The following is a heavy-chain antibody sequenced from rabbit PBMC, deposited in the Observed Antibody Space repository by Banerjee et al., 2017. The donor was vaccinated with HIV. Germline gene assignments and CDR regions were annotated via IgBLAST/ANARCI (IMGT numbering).Heavy chain of an antibody. Sequence: QLVESGGGLVTLGGSLKLSCKASGIDFSSYGISWVRQAPGKGLEWIAYIYPDYGSTDYASWVNGRFTISLDNAQNTLYLQLDSLTAADTATYFCVRSSGWGAFNLWGPGTLVTVS. D-gene: IGHD4-1*01. J-gene: IGHJ4*01. CDR1: GIDFSSYG. CDR3: VRSSGWGAFNL. V-gene: IGHV1S7*01. CDR2: IYPDYGST.